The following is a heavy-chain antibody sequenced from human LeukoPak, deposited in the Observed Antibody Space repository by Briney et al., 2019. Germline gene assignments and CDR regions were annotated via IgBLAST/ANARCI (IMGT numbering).Heavy chain of an antibody. D-gene: IGHD3-10*01. Sequence: SETLSLTCAVYGGSFSGYYWSWIRQPPGKGLEWIGEINHSGSTNYNPSLKSRVSISVDTSKNQFSLKLSSVTAADTAVYYCASLVGSGSYYDDDFDYWGQGTLVTVSS. CDR1: GGSFSGYY. CDR2: INHSGST. CDR3: ASLVGSGSYYDDDFDY. J-gene: IGHJ4*02. V-gene: IGHV4-34*01.